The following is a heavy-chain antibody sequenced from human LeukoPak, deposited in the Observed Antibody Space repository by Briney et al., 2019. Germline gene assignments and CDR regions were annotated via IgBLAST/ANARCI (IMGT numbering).Heavy chain of an antibody. CDR1: GYSLSSSW. D-gene: IGHD3-16*01. CDR3: VRNLDVWGDSEDY. Sequence: GGSLRLSCEASGYSLSSSWMHWVRPAPGEGVVWVSRINGGGRTTTYADSVKGRFTTSTDTAQKTLYLQTNRVRAVATVVYYCVRNLDVWGDSEDYWGQGTLVTVSS. J-gene: IGHJ4*02. V-gene: IGHV3-74*01. CDR2: INGGGRTT.